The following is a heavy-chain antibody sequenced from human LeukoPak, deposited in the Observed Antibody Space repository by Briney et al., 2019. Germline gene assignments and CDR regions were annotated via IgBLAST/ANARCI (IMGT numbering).Heavy chain of an antibody. CDR2: IYSGGST. CDR3: AGVGYGSGNFYFEY. Sequence: PGGSLRLSCIASGFTFSDHYMDWVRQAPGKGLEWVSVIYSGGSTYYADSVKGRFTISRDNSKNTLYLQMNSLRAEDTAVYYCAGVGYGSGNFYFEYWGQGTLVTVSS. V-gene: IGHV3-53*01. D-gene: IGHD3-10*01. CDR1: GFTFSDHY. J-gene: IGHJ4*02.